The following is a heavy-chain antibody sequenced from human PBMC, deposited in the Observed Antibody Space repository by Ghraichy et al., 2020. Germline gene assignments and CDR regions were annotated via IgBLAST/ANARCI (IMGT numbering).Heavy chain of an antibody. CDR3: ARHQTNYYGSGSPFDD. CDR1: GGSISSSTYY. J-gene: IGHJ4*02. D-gene: IGHD3-10*01. CDR2: IYYGGNT. V-gene: IGHV4-39*01. Sequence: SETLSLTCTVSGGSISSSTYYWAWIRQPPGKGLEWIGSIYYGGNTFYNPPLKSRVTISVDSSKNQFSLRLSSVTAADTAVSYCARHQTNYYGSGSPFDDWGRGTLVTVSS.